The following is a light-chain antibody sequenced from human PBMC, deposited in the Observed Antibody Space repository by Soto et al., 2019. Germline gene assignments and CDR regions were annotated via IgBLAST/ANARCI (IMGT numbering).Light chain of an antibody. J-gene: IGLJ3*02. CDR3: QTWGTGIGV. CDR2: FNTDGSH. CDR1: SGHITHA. V-gene: IGLV4-69*01. Sequence: QPVLTQMSSASASLGASVKLTCTLTSGHITHAIAWHQQQPEKGPRFLMKFNTDGSHSKGAGIPDRLSGSTSGADHYLTISSLQSEDEADYYCQTWGTGIGVFGGGTKVTVL.